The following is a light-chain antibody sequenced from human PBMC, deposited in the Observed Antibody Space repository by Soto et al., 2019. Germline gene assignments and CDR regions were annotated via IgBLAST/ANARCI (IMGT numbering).Light chain of an antibody. Sequence: IVLTQSPVILSVSPGETATLSCRASESVTRNLAWYQHMPGQAPRLLVFHASVRATGIPDRFSGSGSGTEFSLTISNLQSEDFAVYFCQQYNDWPPITFGQGTRREIK. CDR2: HAS. CDR3: QQYNDWPPIT. CDR1: ESVTRN. V-gene: IGKV3-15*01. J-gene: IGKJ5*01.